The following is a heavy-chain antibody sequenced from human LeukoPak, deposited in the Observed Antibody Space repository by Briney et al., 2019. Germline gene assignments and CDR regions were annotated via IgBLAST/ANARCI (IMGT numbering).Heavy chain of an antibody. CDR2: IRYDGSIK. CDR1: GFTFNSYG. Sequence: PGGSLRLSCAASGFTFNSYGMHWVRQAPGKGLEWVAFIRYDGSIKYYADSVKGRFTISGDNSKNTLSLQMNSLRAEDTAVYYCARAASSWYIAYYYYYMDVWGKGTTVTVSS. V-gene: IGHV3-30*02. D-gene: IGHD6-13*01. CDR3: ARAASSWYIAYYYYYMDV. J-gene: IGHJ6*03.